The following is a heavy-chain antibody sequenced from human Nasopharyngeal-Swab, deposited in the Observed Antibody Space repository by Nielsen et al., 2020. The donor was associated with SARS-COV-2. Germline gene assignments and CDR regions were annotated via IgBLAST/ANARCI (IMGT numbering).Heavy chain of an antibody. CDR2: IYSGGST. J-gene: IGHJ4*02. D-gene: IGHD5-12*01. Sequence: WIRQPSGKGLEWVSIIYSGGSTYYSDSVKGRFTISRHNSKNTLYLQMNSLRVEDTAVYYCANLPIVATSLDYWGQGTLVTVSS. V-gene: IGHV3-53*04. CDR3: ANLPIVATSLDY.